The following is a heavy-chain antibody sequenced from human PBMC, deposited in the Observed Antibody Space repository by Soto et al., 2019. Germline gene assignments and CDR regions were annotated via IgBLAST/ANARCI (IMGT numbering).Heavy chain of an antibody. CDR1: GGTFSSYT. Sequence: SVKVSCKASGGTFSSYTISWVRQAPGQGLEWMGRIIPILGIANYAQKFQGRVTITADKSTSTAYMELSSLRSEDTAVYYCARVFVGGDTAMVTNGYWGQGTLVTVSS. J-gene: IGHJ4*02. D-gene: IGHD5-18*01. V-gene: IGHV1-69*02. CDR2: IIPILGIA. CDR3: ARVFVGGDTAMVTNGY.